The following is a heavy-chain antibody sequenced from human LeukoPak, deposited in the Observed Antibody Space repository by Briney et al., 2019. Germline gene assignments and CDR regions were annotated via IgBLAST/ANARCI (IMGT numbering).Heavy chain of an antibody. D-gene: IGHD4-23*01. V-gene: IGHV3-11*04. CDR2: ISSSSSTI. CDR3: ARWVAFDI. J-gene: IGHJ3*02. Sequence: PGGSLRLSCAASGFTFSDYYMSWLRQTPGKGLEWVSYISSSSSTIYYADSVKGRFTISRDNAKNSLYLQMNSLRDEDTAVYYCARWVAFDIWGQGTMVTVSS. CDR1: GFTFSDYY.